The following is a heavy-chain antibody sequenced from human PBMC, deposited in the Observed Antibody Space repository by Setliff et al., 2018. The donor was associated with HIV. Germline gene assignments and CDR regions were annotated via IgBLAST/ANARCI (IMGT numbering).Heavy chain of an antibody. J-gene: IGHJ4*02. CDR1: GGSITSYY. CDR3: ARRGDYGGMGY. Sequence: SETLSLTCTVSGGSITSYYWSWVRQPPGKGLEWIGYIYYGGSTNYNPSLRSRLTISVDTSKNQFSLKLSSLTAADTAVYYCARRGDYGGMGYWGLGTLVTVSS. CDR2: IYYGGST. D-gene: IGHD4-17*01. V-gene: IGHV4-59*08.